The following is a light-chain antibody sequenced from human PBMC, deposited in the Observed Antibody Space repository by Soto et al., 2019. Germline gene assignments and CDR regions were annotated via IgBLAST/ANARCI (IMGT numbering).Light chain of an antibody. J-gene: IGKJ1*01. Sequence: EIEFTPWPSSHSETKRDRVTIFCRASQSISNRLAWYQQKPGKAPKVLIYDASSLESGVPSRFSGSGSGTEFSLSFSSLQPDDFATYECQQYNTYTFGEGAKV. CDR3: QQYNTYT. CDR1: QSISNR. CDR2: DAS. V-gene: IGKV1-5*02.